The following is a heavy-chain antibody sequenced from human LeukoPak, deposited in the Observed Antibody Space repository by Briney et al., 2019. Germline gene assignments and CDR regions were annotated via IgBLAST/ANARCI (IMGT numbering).Heavy chain of an antibody. CDR1: GYTLTELS. J-gene: IGHJ5*02. Sequence: ASVKVSCKVSGYTLTELSMHWVRQAPGKGLEWMGGFDPEDGETIYAQKFQGRVTMTEDTSTDTAYMELSSLRSEDTAVYYCARVPGGGTPTCFAPGGQGPLVTVSS. CDR3: ARVPGGGTPTCFAP. V-gene: IGHV1-24*01. CDR2: FDPEDGET. D-gene: IGHD1-1*01.